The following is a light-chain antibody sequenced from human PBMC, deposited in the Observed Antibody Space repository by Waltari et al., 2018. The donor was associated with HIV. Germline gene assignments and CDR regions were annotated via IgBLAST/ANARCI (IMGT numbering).Light chain of an antibody. CDR1: SSNIGAGYD. V-gene: IGLV1-40*01. Sequence: QSELTQPPSVSAAPGQRVTISCTGSSSNIGAGYDVHWYQQVPGRAPKVVIYGNSNRPSGVPDRFSGSKSGNTASLTVSGLQAEDEADYYCSSYGGSNNHVVFGGGTKLTVL. CDR3: SSYGGSNNHVV. J-gene: IGLJ2*01. CDR2: GNS.